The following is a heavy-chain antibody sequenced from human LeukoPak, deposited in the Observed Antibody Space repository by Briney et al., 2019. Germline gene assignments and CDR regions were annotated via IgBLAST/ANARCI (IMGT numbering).Heavy chain of an antibody. CDR2: ISSSGSTI. V-gene: IGHV3-48*03. D-gene: IGHD1-26*01. Sequence: GGSLRLSCAASGFTFSSYEMNWVRQAPGKGLEWLSYISSSGSTIYYADSVKGRFTISRDNAKNSLYLQMDSLRTEDTAVYYCARGAESGSYYYWGQGTLVTVSS. J-gene: IGHJ4*02. CDR1: GFTFSSYE. CDR3: ARGAESGSYYY.